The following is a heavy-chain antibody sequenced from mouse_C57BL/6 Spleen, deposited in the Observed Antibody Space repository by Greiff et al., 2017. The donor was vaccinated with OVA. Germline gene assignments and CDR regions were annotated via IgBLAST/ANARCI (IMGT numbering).Heavy chain of an antibody. CDR3: AREGVGTFTSYAMDY. J-gene: IGHJ4*01. Sequence: EVQLVESGGDLVKPGGSLKLSCAASGFTFSSYGMSWVRQTPDKRLEWVATISSGGSYTYYPDSVKGRFTISRDNAKNTLYLQMSSLKSEDTAMYYCAREGVGTFTSYAMDYWGQGTSVTVSS. CDR2: ISSGGSYT. V-gene: IGHV5-6*01. D-gene: IGHD2-12*01. CDR1: GFTFSSYG.